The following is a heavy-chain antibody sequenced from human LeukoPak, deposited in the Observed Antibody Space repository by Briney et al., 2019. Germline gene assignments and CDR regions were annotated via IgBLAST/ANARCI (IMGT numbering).Heavy chain of an antibody. Sequence: SETLSLTCTVSGGSISSYYWSWIRQPPGKGLEWIGYIYNSGSTNYNPSLKSRVTISVDTSKNQFSLKLSSVTAADTAVYYCARRATMVRGVIIWGQGTLVAVTS. D-gene: IGHD3-10*01. J-gene: IGHJ4*02. CDR1: GGSISSYY. CDR3: ARRATMVRGVII. CDR2: IYNSGST. V-gene: IGHV4-59*08.